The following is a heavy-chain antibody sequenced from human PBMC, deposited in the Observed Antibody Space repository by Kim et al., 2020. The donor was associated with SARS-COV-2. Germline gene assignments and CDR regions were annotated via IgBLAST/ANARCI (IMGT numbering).Heavy chain of an antibody. CDR2: INAGNGNT. V-gene: IGHV1-3*01. D-gene: IGHD6-13*01. CDR3: ARERRYSSSWYVEIDP. CDR1: GYTFTSYA. Sequence: ASVKVSCKASGYTFTSYAMHWVRQAPGQRLEWMGWINAGNGNTKYSQKFQGRVTITRDTSASTAYMELSSLRSEHTAVYYCARERRYSSSWYVEIDPWGQGTLVTVSS. J-gene: IGHJ5*02.